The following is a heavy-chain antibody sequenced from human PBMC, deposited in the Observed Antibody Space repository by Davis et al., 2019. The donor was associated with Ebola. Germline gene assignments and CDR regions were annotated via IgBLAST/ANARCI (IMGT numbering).Heavy chain of an antibody. CDR3: ARDTISGWKFDY. CDR2: INQDGSQQ. CDR1: GFTFSNYW. Sequence: PGGSLRLSCAASGFTFSNYWMSWVRQAPGRGLEWVANINQDGSQQYFVDSVKGRFTISRDNAKTSLYLQRSSLRAEDTAVYYCARDTISGWKFDYWGQGTLVTVSS. V-gene: IGHV3-7*01. J-gene: IGHJ4*02. D-gene: IGHD6-19*01.